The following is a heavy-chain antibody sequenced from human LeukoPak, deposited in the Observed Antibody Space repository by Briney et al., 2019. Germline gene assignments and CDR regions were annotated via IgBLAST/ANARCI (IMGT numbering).Heavy chain of an antibody. Sequence: PGGSLRLSCAASGFTFSTYSMNWVRQAPGKGLEWVSSISRSSSYIYYADSVKGRFTLSRDNAKNSLYLQMNSLRAEDTAVYYCARVWDYSKAWFDPWGQGTLVTVSS. CDR1: GFTFSTYS. V-gene: IGHV3-21*01. CDR2: ISRSSSYI. J-gene: IGHJ5*02. CDR3: ARVWDYSKAWFDP. D-gene: IGHD4-11*01.